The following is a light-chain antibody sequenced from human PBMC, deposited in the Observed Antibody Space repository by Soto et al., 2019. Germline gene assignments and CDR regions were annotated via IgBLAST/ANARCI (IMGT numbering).Light chain of an antibody. CDR1: QRVGSF. CDR3: QHRSNWLGT. Sequence: EIVLTQSPATLSLFPVERATLSCRASQRVGSFLAWYQQKSGQTPRLLIYDASNRAPGIPARFSGSGSGTDFTLTISSLEPEDFAVYYCQHRSNWLGTFGPGNKVDIK. V-gene: IGKV3-11*01. J-gene: IGKJ3*01. CDR2: DAS.